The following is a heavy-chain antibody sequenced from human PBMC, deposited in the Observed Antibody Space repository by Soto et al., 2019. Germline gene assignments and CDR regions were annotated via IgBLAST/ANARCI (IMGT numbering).Heavy chain of an antibody. CDR3: AREILSPDLYFPGMDV. J-gene: IGHJ6*04. CDR1: GYTFTSYG. CDR2: ISAKKGNT. Sequence: QGQLVQSGAEVKKPGASVKVSCKASGYTFTSYGISWVRQAPGQGLEWMGWISAKKGNTKYAQKFQGRVTMTTDTSTSTDYMELRSLRSDDTAVYYCAREILSPDLYFPGMDVWGKGTTVTVSS. V-gene: IGHV1-18*04. D-gene: IGHD3-16*01.